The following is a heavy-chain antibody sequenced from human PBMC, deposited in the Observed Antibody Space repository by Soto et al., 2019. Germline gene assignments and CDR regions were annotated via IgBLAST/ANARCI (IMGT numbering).Heavy chain of an antibody. V-gene: IGHV1-18*01. D-gene: IGHD2-15*01. CDR3: ARDQGYCSGGSCPLGGDY. CDR2: ISAYNGNT. Sequence: QVQLVPSGAAVQKPGASVKVSCKASGYTFTSYGISWVRQAPGQGLEWMGWISAYNGNTNYAKKLLGRVTMTTDTSTSTAYMELRSLRSDDTDVYYCARDQGYCSGGSCPLGGDYWVQGTLVTVSS. CDR1: GYTFTSYG. J-gene: IGHJ4*02.